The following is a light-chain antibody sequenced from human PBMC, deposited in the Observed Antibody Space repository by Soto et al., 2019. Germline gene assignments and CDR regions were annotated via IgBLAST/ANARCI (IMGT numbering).Light chain of an antibody. CDR2: DVS. CDR1: SSDVGGYNY. CDR3: SSYTSSSTYVV. Sequence: QSALTQPASVSGSPGQSITISCTGTSSDVGGYNYVSWYQQHPGKAPKLMIYDVSNRPSGVYNRFSGSKARNTASLTISGLQAEDEADYYCSSYTSSSTYVVLGGGTKLAVL. V-gene: IGLV2-14*01. J-gene: IGLJ2*01.